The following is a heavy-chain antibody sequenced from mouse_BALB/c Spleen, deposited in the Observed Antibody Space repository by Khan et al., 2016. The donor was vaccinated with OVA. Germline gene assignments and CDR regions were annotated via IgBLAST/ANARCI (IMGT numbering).Heavy chain of an antibody. CDR2: IYPGGGYT. CDR1: GYTFTNYW. D-gene: IGHD3-1*01. V-gene: IGHV1-63*02. Sequence: QVQLQQSGAELVRPGTSVKMSCKAAGYTFTNYWIGWVKQRPGHGLEWIGDIYPGGGYTNYNEKFKGKATLTADTSSSTAYMQLSSLTSGDSVIYYWPRREAARATWDYFDYWGQGTTLTVSS. J-gene: IGHJ2*01. CDR3: PRREAARATWDYFDY.